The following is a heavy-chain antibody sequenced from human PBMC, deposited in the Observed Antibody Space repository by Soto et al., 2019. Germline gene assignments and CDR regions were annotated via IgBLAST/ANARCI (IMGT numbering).Heavy chain of an antibody. D-gene: IGHD5-12*01. CDR2: IYYSGST. CDR3: ARARGGYDPFDY. V-gene: IGHV4-59*01. CDR1: GGSISSYY. J-gene: IGHJ4*02. Sequence: PSETLSLTCTVSGGSISSYYWSWIRQPPGKGLEWIGYIYYSGSTNYNPSLKSRVTISVDTSKNQFSLKLSSVTAADTAVYYCARARGGYDPFDYWGQGTLVTVSS.